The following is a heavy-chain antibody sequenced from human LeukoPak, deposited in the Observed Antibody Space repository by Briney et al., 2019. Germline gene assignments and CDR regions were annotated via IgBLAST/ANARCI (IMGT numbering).Heavy chain of an antibody. D-gene: IGHD3-10*01. CDR1: GGSISNYH. CDR3: ARAHPLMVRGVIGWFDP. Sequence: SETLSLTCTVSGGSISNYHWSWIRQSPGNGLEWIGSIYFIGSADYNPSLKSRVTISVDKSKNQFSLKLSSVTAADTAVYYCARAHPLMVRGVIGWFDPWGQGTLVTVSS. J-gene: IGHJ5*02. V-gene: IGHV4-59*12. CDR2: IYFIGSA.